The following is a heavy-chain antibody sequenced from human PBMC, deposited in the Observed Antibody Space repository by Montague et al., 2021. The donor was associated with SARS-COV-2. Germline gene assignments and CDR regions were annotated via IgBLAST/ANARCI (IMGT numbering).Heavy chain of an antibody. CDR2: IFYSGST. V-gene: IGHV4-39*07. Sequence: SETLSLTCTVSGGSISSSSYYWGWIRQPPGKGLEWIGSIFYSGSTDYNPSLKSRVTISVDTSKNQFSLKLSSVAAADTAVYYCARVGRGSSWYEVACDIWGQGTMVTVSS. J-gene: IGHJ3*02. CDR1: GGSISSSSYY. D-gene: IGHD6-13*01. CDR3: ARVGRGSSWYEVACDI.